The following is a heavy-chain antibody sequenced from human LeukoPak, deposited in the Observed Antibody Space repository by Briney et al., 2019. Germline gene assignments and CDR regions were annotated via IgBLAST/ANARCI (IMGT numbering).Heavy chain of an antibody. CDR2: IYYSGST. CDR3: ARDKDAFDI. Sequence: SETLSLTCTVSGGSVSRGSYYWSWIRQPPGKGLEWIGYIYYSGSTNYNPSLKSRVTISVDTSKNQFSLKLSSVTAADTAVYYCARDKDAFDIWGQGTMVTVSS. J-gene: IGHJ3*02. CDR1: GGSVSRGSYY. V-gene: IGHV4-61*01.